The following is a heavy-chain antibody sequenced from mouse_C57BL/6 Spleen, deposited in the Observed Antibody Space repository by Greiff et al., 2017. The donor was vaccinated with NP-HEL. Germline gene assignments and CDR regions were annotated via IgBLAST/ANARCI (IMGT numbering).Heavy chain of an antibody. CDR3: ARDKETGYGNYVDY. CDR2: ISDGGSYT. J-gene: IGHJ2*01. D-gene: IGHD2-1*01. Sequence: EVQLVESGGGLVKPGGSLKLSCAASGFTFSSYAMSWVRQTPEKRLEWVATISDGGSYTYYPDNVKGRFTISRDNAKNNLYLQMSHLKSEDTAMYYCARDKETGYGNYVDYWGQGTTLTVSS. V-gene: IGHV5-4*01. CDR1: GFTFSSYA.